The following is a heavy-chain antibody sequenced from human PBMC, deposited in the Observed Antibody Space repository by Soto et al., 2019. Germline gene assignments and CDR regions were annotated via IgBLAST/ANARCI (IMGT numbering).Heavy chain of an antibody. Sequence: QVQLVESGGGVVQPGRSLRLSCAASGFTFSNYGMHWVRQAPGKGLEWVAVIYYDGSDKFYADSVKGRFTVSRDNSKTTLYLQMNSLRAEDTAVYYCARDGILYNCWSGYLSGYFDYWGQGTLVTVSS. V-gene: IGHV3-33*01. CDR2: IYYDGSDK. J-gene: IGHJ4*02. CDR1: GFTFSNYG. D-gene: IGHD3-3*01. CDR3: ARDGILYNCWSGYLSGYFDY.